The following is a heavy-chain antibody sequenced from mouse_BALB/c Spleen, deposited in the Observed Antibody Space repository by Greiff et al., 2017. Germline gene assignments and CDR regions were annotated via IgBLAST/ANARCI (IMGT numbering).Heavy chain of an antibody. CDR2: ISSGGST. CDR3: ARRFATATNFDY. J-gene: IGHJ2*01. V-gene: IGHV5-6-5*01. D-gene: IGHD1-2*01. CDR1: GFTFSSYA. Sequence: EVQGVESGGGLVKPGGSLKLSCAASGFTFSSYAMSWVRQTPEKRLEWVASISSGGSTYYPDSVKGRFTISRDNARNILYLQMSSLRSEDTAMYYCARRFATATNFDYWGQGTTLTVSS.